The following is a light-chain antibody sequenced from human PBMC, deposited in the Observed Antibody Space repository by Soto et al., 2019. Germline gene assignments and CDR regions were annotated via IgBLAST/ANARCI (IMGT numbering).Light chain of an antibody. Sequence: EIMLTQSPGTLSLSPGERSTLSCRASQSVRNNNLAWYQQKPGQAPRLLIYGALSRATGIPDRFSGSGSGTDFTLTISRLQPDDFGVYYYQQYGTFHRTFGQGTKVDIK. CDR3: QQYGTFHRT. J-gene: IGKJ1*01. CDR1: QSVRNNN. V-gene: IGKV3-20*01. CDR2: GAL.